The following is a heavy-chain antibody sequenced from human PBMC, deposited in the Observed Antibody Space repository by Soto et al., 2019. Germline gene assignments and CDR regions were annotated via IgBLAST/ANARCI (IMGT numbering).Heavy chain of an antibody. CDR1: GYAFTTYG. CDR2: ISAHNGNT. Sequence: QVHLVQSGAEVKKPGASVKVSCKGSGYAFTTYGITWVRQAPGQGLEWMGWISAHNGNTNYAQKHQGRVTVTRDTSTTTAYMELRSLSSDDAAVYYCARGRDGDYWGQGALVTVSS. D-gene: IGHD6-6*01. J-gene: IGHJ4*02. V-gene: IGHV1-18*01. CDR3: ARGRDGDY.